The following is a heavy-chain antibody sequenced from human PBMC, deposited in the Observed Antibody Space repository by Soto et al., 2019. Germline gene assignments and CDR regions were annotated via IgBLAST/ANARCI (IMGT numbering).Heavy chain of an antibody. CDR3: ATCQLGEYYYAMDI. CDR2: IYDSGNT. D-gene: IGHD7-27*01. CDR1: GDSITTYKW. Sequence: SETLSLTCVVSGDSITTYKWWTWVRQTPGKGLEWIGEIYDSGNTRYNPSLKSRVTISKDTSKNELSLKLNSVTVADTAVYYCATCQLGEYYYAMDIWGQGTTVTVSS. J-gene: IGHJ6*02. V-gene: IGHV4-4*02.